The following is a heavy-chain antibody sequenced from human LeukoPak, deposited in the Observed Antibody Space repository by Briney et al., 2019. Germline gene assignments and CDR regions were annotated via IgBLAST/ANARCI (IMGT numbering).Heavy chain of an antibody. D-gene: IGHD1-1*01. CDR1: VYTFTGYY. CDR2: INPNSGGT. CDR3: ARESGTTGRMDV. Sequence: ASVKVSCKASVYTFTGYYMHWVRQAPGQGLEWMGWINPNSGGTNYAQKFQGRVTMTRDTSISTAYMELSRLRSDDTAVYYCARESGTTGRMDVWGEGTTVTISS. V-gene: IGHV1-2*02. J-gene: IGHJ6*04.